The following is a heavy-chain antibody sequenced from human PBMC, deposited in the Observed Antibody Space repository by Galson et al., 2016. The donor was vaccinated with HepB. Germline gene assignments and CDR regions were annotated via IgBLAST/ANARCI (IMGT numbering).Heavy chain of an antibody. J-gene: IGHJ4*02. CDR3: ARDMGGLIAAAGTLNY. V-gene: IGHV1-2*02. CDR1: GYTFTAYY. Sequence: SVKVPCKASGYTFTAYYMHWVRQAPGQALEWMGWINPNNCGTNFAQKSQRRVTMTRDTSITTAYMELSRLRSNDTAIYYCARDMGGLIAAAGTLNYWGQGTLVTVSS. D-gene: IGHD6-13*01. CDR2: INPNNCGT.